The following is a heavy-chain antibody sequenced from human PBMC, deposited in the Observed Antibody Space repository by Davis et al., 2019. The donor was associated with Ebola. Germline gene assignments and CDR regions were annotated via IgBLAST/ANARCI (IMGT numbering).Heavy chain of an antibody. Sequence: PGGSLRLSCAASGYVMHWVRQAPGRGLEWMALISYDGSDENYADSVRGRFTISRDNSKNTVSLQMSSLRIDDTAVYYCAKAMGGILRGAFETWDQGTKVIVSS. V-gene: IGHV3-30*18. CDR1: GYV. CDR3: AKAMGGILRGAFET. D-gene: IGHD3-16*01. CDR2: ISYDGSDE. J-gene: IGHJ3*02.